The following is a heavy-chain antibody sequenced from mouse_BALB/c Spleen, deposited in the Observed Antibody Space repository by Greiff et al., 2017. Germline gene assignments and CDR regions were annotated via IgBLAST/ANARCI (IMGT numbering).Heavy chain of an antibody. Sequence: DVQLQESGPGLVKPSQSLSLTCTVTGYSITSDYAWNWIRQFPGNKLEWMGYISYSGSTSYNPSLKSRISITRDTSKNQFFLQLNSVTTEDTATYYCARRDRYDVGAWFAYWGQGTLVTVSA. CDR2: ISYSGST. CDR3: ARRDRYDVGAWFAY. J-gene: IGHJ3*01. CDR1: GYSITSDYA. D-gene: IGHD2-14*01. V-gene: IGHV3-2*02.